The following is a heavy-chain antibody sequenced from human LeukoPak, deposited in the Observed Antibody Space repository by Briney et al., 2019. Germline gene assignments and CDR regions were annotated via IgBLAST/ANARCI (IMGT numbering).Heavy chain of an antibody. J-gene: IGHJ5*01. CDR3: AKDRPNYFGSNGHYYRRNGDS. CDR1: GFTFSSYA. V-gene: IGHV3-23*01. CDR2: ISGSGGST. D-gene: IGHD3-10*01. Sequence: GGSLRLSCAASGFTFSSYAMSWVRQAPGKGLEWVSAISGSGGSTHYADSVKGRFTISRDNSKNTLYLQMSSLRAEDTAVFYCAKDRPNYFGSNGHYYRRNGDSWGQGTLVTVSS.